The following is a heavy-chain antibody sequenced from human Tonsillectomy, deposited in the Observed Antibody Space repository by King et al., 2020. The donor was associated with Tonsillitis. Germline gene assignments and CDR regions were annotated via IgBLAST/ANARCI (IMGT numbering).Heavy chain of an antibody. CDR1: GFSFSTYG. Sequence: VQLVESGGGVVQPGGSLRLSCAASGFSFSTYGIHWVRQAPGKGLEWVAFIRFDGSNKYYADSVKGRFTISRDNSKNTLYLQMDSLRADDTAVYHCAKDKSNYDLRDAFDIWGQGTMVTVSS. D-gene: IGHD4-11*01. CDR3: AKDKSNYDLRDAFDI. V-gene: IGHV3-30*02. J-gene: IGHJ3*02. CDR2: IRFDGSNK.